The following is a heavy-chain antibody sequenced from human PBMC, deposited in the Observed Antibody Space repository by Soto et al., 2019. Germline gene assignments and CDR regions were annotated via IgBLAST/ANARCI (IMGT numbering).Heavy chain of an antibody. J-gene: IGHJ5*02. CDR1: GFTFSTYG. Sequence: QVQLVESGGVVVQPGTSLRLSCAASGFTFSTYGMHWVRQAPGKGLEWVASIHHDGSNTYYAATAKGRVTVSKDNDENALFLHMDSLRVGDTAVYFCARWIRSVHDDAWGQGTLLIVSS. CDR2: IHHDGSNT. V-gene: IGHV3-33*01. D-gene: IGHD1-1*01. CDR3: ARWIRSVHDDA.